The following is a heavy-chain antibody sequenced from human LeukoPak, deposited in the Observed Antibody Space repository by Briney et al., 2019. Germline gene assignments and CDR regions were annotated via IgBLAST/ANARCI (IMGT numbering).Heavy chain of an antibody. D-gene: IGHD3-16*02. V-gene: IGHV3-30*18. Sequence: PGGSLRLSCAASGFTFSSYGMHWVRRAPGKGLEWVAVISYDGSNKYYADSVKGRFTISRDNSKNTLYLQMNSLRAEDTAVYYCANALDYWGQGTLVTVSS. CDR1: GFTFSSYG. CDR3: ANALDY. J-gene: IGHJ4*02. CDR2: ISYDGSNK.